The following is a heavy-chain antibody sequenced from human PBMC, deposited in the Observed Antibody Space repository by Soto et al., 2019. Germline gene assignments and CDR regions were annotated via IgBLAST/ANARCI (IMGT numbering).Heavy chain of an antibody. CDR2: ISSSSSYT. D-gene: IGHD6-6*01. CDR3: AKDQIVKSEDALDI. J-gene: IGHJ3*02. CDR1: GFTFSDYY. Sequence: PGGSLRLSCAASGFTFSDYYMSWIRQAPGKGLEWVSYISSSSSYTNYADSVKGRFTISRDNAKNSLYLQMNSLRVEDSAVYYCAKDQIVKSEDALDIWGQGTLVTVSS. V-gene: IGHV3-11*05.